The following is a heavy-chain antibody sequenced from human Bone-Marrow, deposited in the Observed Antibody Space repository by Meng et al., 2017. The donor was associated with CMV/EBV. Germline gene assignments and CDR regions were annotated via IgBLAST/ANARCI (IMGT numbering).Heavy chain of an antibody. J-gene: IGHJ3*02. V-gene: IGHV4-61*01. D-gene: IGHD3-3*01. Sequence: SETLSLCCTVPGGSISSSSYYWSWIRQPPGKGLEWIGYIYYSGSTNYNPSLKSRVTISVDTSKNQFSLKLSSVTAADTAVYYCARGIITIFGVVHDAFDIWGQGTRVTGSS. CDR3: ARGIITIFGVVHDAFDI. CDR1: GGSISSSSYY. CDR2: IYYSGST.